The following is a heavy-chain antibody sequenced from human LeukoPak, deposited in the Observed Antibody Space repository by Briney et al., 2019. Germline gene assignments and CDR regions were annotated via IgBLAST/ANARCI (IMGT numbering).Heavy chain of an antibody. V-gene: IGHV4-61*01. CDR3: ARAPTAGGYNVY. J-gene: IGHJ4*02. Sequence: SETLSLTCVVSGGSISSASYSWSWIRQPPGKGLEWIGYAYYSGSTNYNPSLKSRVTISVDTSKNQFSLKLSSVTAADTAVYYCARAPTAGGYNVYWGQGTLVTVSS. CDR2: AYYSGST. CDR1: GGSISSASYS. D-gene: IGHD3-22*01.